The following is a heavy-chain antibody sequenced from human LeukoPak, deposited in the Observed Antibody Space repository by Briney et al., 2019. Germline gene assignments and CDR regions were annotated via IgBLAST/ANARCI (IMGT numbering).Heavy chain of an antibody. D-gene: IGHD6-13*01. CDR3: ARTYSSSWYGGGLFDY. CDR2: IYYSGST. V-gene: IGHV4-28*01. J-gene: IGHJ4*02. CDR1: GYSISSSNW. Sequence: SETLSLTCAVSGYSISSSNWWGWIRQPPGKGLEWIGYIYYSGSTYYNPSLKSRVTMSVDTSKNQFSLKLSSVTAVDTAVYYCARTYSSSWYGGGLFDYWGQGTLVTVSS.